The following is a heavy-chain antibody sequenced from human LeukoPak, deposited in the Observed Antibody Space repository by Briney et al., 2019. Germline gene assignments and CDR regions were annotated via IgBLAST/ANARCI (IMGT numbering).Heavy chain of an antibody. J-gene: IGHJ6*03. V-gene: IGHV1-18*01. CDR1: GYTFTNYG. D-gene: IGHD5-18*01. CDR3: ARAYVGYSYGYFVYYMDV. CDR2: ISAYNGNT. Sequence: ASVKVSCKASGYTFTNYGISWVRQAPGQGLEWMGWISAYNGNTNYAQKLQGRVTMTTDTSTSTAYMELRSLRSDDTAVYYCARAYVGYSYGYFVYYMDVWGKGTTVTVSS.